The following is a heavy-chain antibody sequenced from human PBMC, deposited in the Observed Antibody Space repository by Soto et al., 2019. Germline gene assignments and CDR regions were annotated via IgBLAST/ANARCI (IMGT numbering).Heavy chain of an antibody. Sequence: ASVKVSCKASGYTFTDFYMHCVRQAPGQVLEWMGWINPNSGGVNYAQKFQGWVTMTRDTSISTAYMDLSGLTSEDTAVYYCARGNGCSSTSCYLYYGMDVWGQGTTVTVSS. CDR2: INPNSGGV. CDR1: GYTFTDFY. D-gene: IGHD2-2*01. V-gene: IGHV1-2*04. CDR3: ARGNGCSSTSCYLYYGMDV. J-gene: IGHJ6*02.